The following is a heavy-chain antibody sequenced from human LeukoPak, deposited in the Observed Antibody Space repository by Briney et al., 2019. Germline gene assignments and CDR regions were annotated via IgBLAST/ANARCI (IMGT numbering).Heavy chain of an antibody. CDR1: GGSISSSNW. CDR2: IYHSGST. Sequence: SETLSLTCAVSGGSISSSNWWSWVRQPPGQGLEWIGEIYHSGSTNYNPSLKSRVTISVDKSKNQFSLKLSSVTAADTAVYYCAREVMVRGVTLFDYWGQGTLVTVSS. CDR3: AREVMVRGVTLFDY. J-gene: IGHJ4*02. D-gene: IGHD3-10*01. V-gene: IGHV4-4*02.